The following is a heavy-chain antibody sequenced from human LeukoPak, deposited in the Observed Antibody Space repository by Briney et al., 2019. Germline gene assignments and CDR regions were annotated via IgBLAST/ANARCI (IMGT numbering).Heavy chain of an antibody. CDR1: GGSISSYY. J-gene: IGHJ6*02. D-gene: IGHD3-22*01. Sequence: PSETLSLTCTVSGGSISSYYWSWIRQPPGKGLEWIGYIYYSGSTNYNPSLKSRVTISVDTSKNQFSLKLSSVTAADTAVYYCARLIVVVIRASYYYYGMDVWGQGTTVTVSS. CDR2: IYYSGST. V-gene: IGHV4-59*01. CDR3: ARLIVVVIRASYYYYGMDV.